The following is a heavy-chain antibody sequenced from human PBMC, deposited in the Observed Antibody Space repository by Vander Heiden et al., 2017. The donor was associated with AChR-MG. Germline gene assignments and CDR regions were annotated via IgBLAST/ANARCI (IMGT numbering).Heavy chain of an antibody. J-gene: IGHJ5*02. CDR2: IYSRGTT. CDR3: ARLRREKCFDP. Sequence: EVQLVESGGGLVQPGGSLRLPCTVSGFTVSTSFIGWVRQAPGKGLEWVSVIYSRGTTYYADSVKGRFTISRDNSKNTLYLQMNTARAEDTAVYYCARLRREKCFDPWGQGTLGTVSS. CDR1: GFTVSTSF. D-gene: IGHD3-16*01. V-gene: IGHV3-66*01.